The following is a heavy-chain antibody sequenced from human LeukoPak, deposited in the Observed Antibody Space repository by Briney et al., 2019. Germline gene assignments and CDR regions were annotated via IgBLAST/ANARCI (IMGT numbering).Heavy chain of an antibody. CDR3: AKDYTDHIVATDWDDY. V-gene: IGHV3-23*01. CDR2: ISGSGGST. CDR1: GFTFSSYA. Sequence: TGGSLRLSCAASGFTFSSYAMSWVRQAPGKGLEWVSAISGSGGSTYYADSVKGRFTISRDNSKNTLYLQMNSLRAEDTAVYYGAKDYTDHIVATDWDDYWGQGTLVTVSS. D-gene: IGHD2-21*01. J-gene: IGHJ4*02.